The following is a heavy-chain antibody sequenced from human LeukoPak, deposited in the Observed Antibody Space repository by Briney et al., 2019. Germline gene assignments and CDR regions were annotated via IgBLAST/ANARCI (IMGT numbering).Heavy chain of an antibody. D-gene: IGHD6-6*01. CDR1: GGSISSNNW. CDR3: ARGSIAARRAWFDP. Sequence: SETLSLTCAVSGGSISSNNWWTWVRQPPGKGLEWIGEIYHSGDTSYNPSLKSRVTISVDKSKNQFSLKLSSVTAADTAVYYCARGSIAARRAWFDPWGQGTLVTVSS. J-gene: IGHJ5*02. CDR2: IYHSGDT. V-gene: IGHV4-4*02.